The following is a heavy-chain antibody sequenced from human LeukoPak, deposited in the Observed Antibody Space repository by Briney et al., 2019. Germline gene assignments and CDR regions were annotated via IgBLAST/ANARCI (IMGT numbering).Heavy chain of an antibody. D-gene: IGHD6-19*01. CDR1: GYTFTSYY. Sequence: ASVTVSFKASGYTFTSYYMHWVRQAPGQGLEWMGLINPSGGSTSYAQKFQGRVTMTRDMSTSTVYMELSSLRSEDTAVYYCARESSGWYFDYWGQGTLVTVSS. J-gene: IGHJ4*02. CDR3: ARESSGWYFDY. CDR2: INPSGGST. V-gene: IGHV1-46*01.